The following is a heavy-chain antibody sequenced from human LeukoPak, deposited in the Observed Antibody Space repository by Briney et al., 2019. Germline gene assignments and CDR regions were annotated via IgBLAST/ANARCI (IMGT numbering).Heavy chain of an antibody. CDR1: GFTFGDYA. V-gene: IGHV3-49*03. CDR3: TRGGSSWFPYYFDY. CDR2: IRSKAYGGTT. D-gene: IGHD6-13*01. Sequence: ETGGSLRLSCTASGFTFGDYAMSWFRQAPGKGREWVGFIRSKAYGGTTEYAASVKGRFTISRDDSKSIAYLQMNSLKTEDTAVYYCTRGGSSWFPYYFDYWGQGTLVTVSS. J-gene: IGHJ4*02.